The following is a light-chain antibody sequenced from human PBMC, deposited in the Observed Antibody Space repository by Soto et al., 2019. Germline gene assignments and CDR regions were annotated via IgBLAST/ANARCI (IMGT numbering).Light chain of an antibody. CDR2: EVT. CDR1: SSDVGGYNY. V-gene: IGLV2-14*01. Sequence: TQPASVSGSPGQSITISCIGTSSDVGGYNYVSWYQQHPGKAPKLMIYEVTNRPSGVSNRFSGSKSGNTASLTISGLRAEDEADYYCSSYTSSTSYVFGTGTKVTVL. CDR3: SSYTSSTSYV. J-gene: IGLJ1*01.